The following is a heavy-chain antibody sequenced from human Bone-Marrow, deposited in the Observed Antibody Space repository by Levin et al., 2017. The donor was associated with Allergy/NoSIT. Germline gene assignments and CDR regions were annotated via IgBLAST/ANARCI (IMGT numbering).Heavy chain of an antibody. CDR1: GFTFSNAW. CDR3: ATDQMLFGY. CDR2: IKSKASGGTI. J-gene: IGHJ4*02. Sequence: TSGGSLRLSCVASGFTFSNAWMSWVRQAPGKGLEFVGRIKSKASGGTIYYGASVKGRFTISRDDSENTLYLQMDSLRTEDTAVYYCATDQMLFGYWGQGSLVTVSS. D-gene: IGHD2-2*01. V-gene: IGHV3-15*01.